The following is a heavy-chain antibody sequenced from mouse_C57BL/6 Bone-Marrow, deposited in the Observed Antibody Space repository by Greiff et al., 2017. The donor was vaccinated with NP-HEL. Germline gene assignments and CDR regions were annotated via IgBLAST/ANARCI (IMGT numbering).Heavy chain of an antibody. J-gene: IGHJ2*01. CDR2: INPYNGGT. CDR3: ARWATVVATDYFDY. Sequence: EVKLMESGPVLVKPGASVKMSCKASGYTFTDYYMNWVKQSHGKSLEWIGVINPYNGGTSYNQKFKGKATLTVDKSSSTAYMELNSLTSEDSAVYYCARWATVVATDYFDYWGQGTTLTVSS. D-gene: IGHD1-1*01. V-gene: IGHV1-19*01. CDR1: GYTFTDYY.